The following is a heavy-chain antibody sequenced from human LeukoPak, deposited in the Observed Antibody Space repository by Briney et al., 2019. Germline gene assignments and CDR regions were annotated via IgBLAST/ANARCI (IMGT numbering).Heavy chain of an antibody. V-gene: IGHV4-31*03. CDR3: ARHSGLRSPFDP. CDR2: IYYSGST. J-gene: IGHJ5*02. D-gene: IGHD3-3*01. Sequence: TLSLTCTVSGGSLSSGGYYWRWPRRPPGTGREWIGYIYYSGSTYYNPSLKSRVTISVDTSKNQFSLKLSSVTAADTAVYYCARHSGLRSPFDPWGQGTLVTVTS. CDR1: GGSLSSGGYY.